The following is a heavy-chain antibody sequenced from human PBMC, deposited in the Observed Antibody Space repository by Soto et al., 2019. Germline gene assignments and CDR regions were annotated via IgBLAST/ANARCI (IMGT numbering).Heavy chain of an antibody. CDR1: GFTFSSYA. Sequence: EVQLLESGGGLVQPGGSLRLSCAASGFTFSSYAMSWVRQDPGKGLELVSAISGSGGSTFYEDSVKGRFTISRHHAKNTLYLQMNSLRAEDTAVYYCANSPRHSYYYYYYMDVCGKGTTVTVSS. CDR2: ISGSGGST. J-gene: IGHJ6*03. CDR3: ANSPRHSYYYYYYMDV. V-gene: IGHV3-23*01.